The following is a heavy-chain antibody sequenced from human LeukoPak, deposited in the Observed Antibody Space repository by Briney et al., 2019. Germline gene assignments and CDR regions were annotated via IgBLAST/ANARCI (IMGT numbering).Heavy chain of an antibody. J-gene: IGHJ3*02. CDR3: ARSTQYCSSTSCPGAFDI. CDR2: ISAYNGNT. CDR1: GYTFTSYG. V-gene: IGHV1-18*01. Sequence: GASVKVSCKASGYTFTSYGISWVRQAPGQGLEWMGWISAYNGNTNYAQKLQGRVTMTTDTSTSTAYMELRSLRSDDTAVYYCARSTQYCSSTSCPGAFDIWGQGTMVTVSS. D-gene: IGHD2-2*01.